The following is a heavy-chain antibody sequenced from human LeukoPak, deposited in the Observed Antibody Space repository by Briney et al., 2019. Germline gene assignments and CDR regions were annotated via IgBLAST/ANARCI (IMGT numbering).Heavy chain of an antibody. Sequence: PSETLSLTCAVSGGSISSGGYSWSWIRQPPGKGLEWIGYIYHSGSTYYNPSLKSRVTISVDRSKNQFSLKLSSVTAADAAVYYCASSSGSYYYYYGMDVWGQGTTVTVSS. D-gene: IGHD3-10*01. J-gene: IGHJ6*02. CDR1: GGSISSGGYS. CDR2: IYHSGST. V-gene: IGHV4-30-2*01. CDR3: ASSSGSYYYYYGMDV.